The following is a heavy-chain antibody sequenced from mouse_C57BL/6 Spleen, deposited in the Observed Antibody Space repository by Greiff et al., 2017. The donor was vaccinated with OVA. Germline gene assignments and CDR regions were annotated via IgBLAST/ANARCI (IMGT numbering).Heavy chain of an antibody. J-gene: IGHJ2*01. Sequence: VQLQQSGPELVKPGASVKMSCKASGYTFTDYNMHWVKQSHGKSLEWIGYINPNNGGTSYNQKFKGKATLTVNKSSSTAYMELRSLTSEDSAVYYCARGSIYDGSPLDFWGQGTTLTVSS. V-gene: IGHV1-22*01. CDR3: ARGSIYDGSPLDF. CDR1: GYTFTDYN. D-gene: IGHD2-3*01. CDR2: INPNNGGT.